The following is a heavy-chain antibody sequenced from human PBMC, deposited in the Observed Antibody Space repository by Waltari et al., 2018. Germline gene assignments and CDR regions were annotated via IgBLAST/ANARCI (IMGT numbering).Heavy chain of an antibody. V-gene: IGHV5-51*07. CDR1: GYSFTNYW. CDR3: TRGGYSYTYRAFDV. J-gene: IGHJ3*01. CDR2: IYPGDSDT. Sequence: EVQLVQSGAEVKKPGESLKISCKGFGYSFTNYWIAWFHQMPGKGLEWMGIIYPGDSDTKYSPSFQGQVTISADKSLSTAYLHWSSLKASDTATFYCTRGGYSYTYRAFDVWGQGTVVTVSS. D-gene: IGHD5-18*01.